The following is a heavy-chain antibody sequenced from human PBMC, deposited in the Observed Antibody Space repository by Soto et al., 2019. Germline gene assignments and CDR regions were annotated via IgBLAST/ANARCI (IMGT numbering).Heavy chain of an antibody. J-gene: IGHJ4*02. CDR1: GGSVSSGSYY. V-gene: IGHV4-61*01. CDR3: ARGPKGYSSTWYVD. CDR2: INHSGST. D-gene: IGHD6-13*01. Sequence: QVQLQESGPGLVKPSETLSLTCTVSGGSVSSGSYYWSWIRQPPGKGLEWIREINHSGSTNYNPSLKSRVTISVDTSKNQFSLKLSSVTAADTAVYYCARGPKGYSSTWYVDWGQGTLDTVSS.